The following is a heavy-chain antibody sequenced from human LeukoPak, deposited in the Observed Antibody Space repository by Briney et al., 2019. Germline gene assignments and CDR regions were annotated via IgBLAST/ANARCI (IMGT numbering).Heavy chain of an antibody. CDR1: VYTFTGYY. J-gene: IGHJ1*01. CDR3: ARVRYCSSTSCYIDEYFQH. D-gene: IGHD2-2*01. V-gene: IGHV1-2*06. Sequence: GASVKVSFKASVYTFTGYYMHWVRQAPGQGLEWMGRINPNSGGTNYAQTFQGRVTITRETSIRTAYMELSRLRSDNTAVYYCARVRYCSSTSCYIDEYFQHWGQGTLVTVSS. CDR2: INPNSGGT.